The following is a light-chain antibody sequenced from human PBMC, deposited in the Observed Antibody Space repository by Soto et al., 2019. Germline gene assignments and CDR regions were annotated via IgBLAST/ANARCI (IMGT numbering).Light chain of an antibody. Sequence: EIVMTQSPATLSVSPGERATLSCRASQSVSSNLAWYQQKPGQAPRLLIYGASTRATGIPARFSGSGSGTEFTLTISSRQSEDVAASYCQQYNNWPPTAFGQGTKVEIK. V-gene: IGKV3-15*01. CDR3: QQYNNWPPTA. J-gene: IGKJ1*01. CDR2: GAS. CDR1: QSVSSN.